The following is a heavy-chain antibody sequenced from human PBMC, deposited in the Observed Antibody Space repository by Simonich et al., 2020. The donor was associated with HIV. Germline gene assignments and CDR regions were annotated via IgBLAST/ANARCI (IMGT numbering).Heavy chain of an antibody. CDR1: GYTLTELS. D-gene: IGHD3-22*01. CDR2: CDPEDGKT. V-gene: IGHV1-24*01. J-gene: IGHJ4*02. CDR3: ATESPLYDSSGVDFCFDY. Sequence: QVQLVQSGAEVKKPGASVKVSCKVSGYTLTELSMHWVRQAPGKGLEWMGGCDPEDGKTFYEQKFQGRVTMTEDTSTDTASMELRSLRSEDTAVYYCATESPLYDSSGVDFCFDYWGQGTLVTVSS.